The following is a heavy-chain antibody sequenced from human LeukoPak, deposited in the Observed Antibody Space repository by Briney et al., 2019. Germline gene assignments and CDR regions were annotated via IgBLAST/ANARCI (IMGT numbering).Heavy chain of an antibody. V-gene: IGHV3-30*03. D-gene: IGHD3-22*01. CDR3: AGDSSGYYYYYYYMDV. CDR1: GFTFSSYS. J-gene: IGHJ6*03. CDR2: ISYDGSNK. Sequence: GGSLRLSCAASGFTFSSYSMNWVRQAPGKGLEWVAVISYDGSNKYYADSVKGRFTISRDNSKNTLYLQMNSLRAEDTAVYYCAGDSSGYYYYYYYMDVWGKGTTVTVSS.